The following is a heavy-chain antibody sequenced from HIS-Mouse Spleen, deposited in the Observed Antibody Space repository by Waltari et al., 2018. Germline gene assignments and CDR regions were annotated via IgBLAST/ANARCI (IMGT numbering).Heavy chain of an antibody. D-gene: IGHD4-4*01. CDR1: GYSISSGYY. J-gene: IGHJ4*02. CDR3: AREGNYTLDY. Sequence: QVQLQESGPGLVKPSETLSLTCTVSGYSISSGYYWGWIRQPPGKGLEWIGSIYHSGSPHYNPALKSRVTISVDTSKNQFSLKLSSVTAADTAVYYCAREGNYTLDYWGQGTLVTVSS. V-gene: IGHV4-38-2*02. CDR2: IYHSGSP.